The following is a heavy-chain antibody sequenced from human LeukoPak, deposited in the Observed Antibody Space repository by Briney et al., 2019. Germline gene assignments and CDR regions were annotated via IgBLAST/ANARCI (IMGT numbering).Heavy chain of an antibody. J-gene: IGHJ4*02. CDR2: IKSKTDGGTT. V-gene: IGHV3-15*01. CDR1: GFTFGNAW. Sequence: GGSLRLSCAASGFTFGNAWMSWVRQAPGKGLEWVGRIKSKTDGGTTDYAAPVKGRFTISRDDSKNTLYLQMNSLKTEDTAVYYWTQPHNWNFPFDYWGQGTLVTVSS. CDR3: TQPHNWNFPFDY. D-gene: IGHD1-7*01.